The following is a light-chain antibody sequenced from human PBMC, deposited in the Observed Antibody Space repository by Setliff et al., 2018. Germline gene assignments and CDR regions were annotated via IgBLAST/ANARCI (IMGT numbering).Light chain of an antibody. J-gene: IGLJ1*01. V-gene: IGLV2-14*01. CDR1: SSDVGDYKY. CDR3: SSSTISTTYV. CDR2: EVT. Sequence: QSALTQPAPVSGSPGQSITISCTGTSSDVGDYKYVSWYQQLPGKAPKLIISEVTVRPSGVSNRFSGSKSGNTASLTISGLQAEDEADYYCSSSTISTTYVFGTGTKVTVL.